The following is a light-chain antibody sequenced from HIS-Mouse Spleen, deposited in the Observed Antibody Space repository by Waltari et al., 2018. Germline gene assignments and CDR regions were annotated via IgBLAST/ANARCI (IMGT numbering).Light chain of an antibody. V-gene: IGLV2-14*03. CDR1: SSDVGGYNY. Sequence: QSALTQPASVSGSPGQSITISCTGTSSDVGGYNYVPWYQHHPGKAHKLMIYDVSSRRQGVPNRFSGSQYGNTASLTLSGLQADDEAGYYCSSYTSSYTWVFGGGTKLTVL. J-gene: IGLJ3*02. CDR3: SSYTSSYTWV. CDR2: DVS.